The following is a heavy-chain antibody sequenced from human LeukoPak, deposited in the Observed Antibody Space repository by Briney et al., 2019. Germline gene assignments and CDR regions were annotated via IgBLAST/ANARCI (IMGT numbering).Heavy chain of an antibody. CDR3: AKDPRDYYDSSGYFDY. CDR2: IWYDGSNK. CDR1: GFTFSSYG. V-gene: IGHV3-33*06. Sequence: GGSLRLSCAASGFTFSSYGMHWVRQAPGKGLEWVAVIWYDGSNKYYADSVKGRFTISRDNSKNTLYLQMNSLRAEDTAVYYCAKDPRDYYDSSGYFDYWGRGTLVTVSS. D-gene: IGHD3-22*01. J-gene: IGHJ4*02.